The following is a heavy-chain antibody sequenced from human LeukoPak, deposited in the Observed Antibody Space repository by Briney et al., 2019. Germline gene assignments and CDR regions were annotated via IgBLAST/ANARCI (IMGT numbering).Heavy chain of an antibody. Sequence: ASVKVSCKASGYTFTSYDINWVRQATGQGLEWMGWISAYNGNTDYAQKLQGRVTMTTDTSTSTAYMELRSLRSDDTAVYYCARDLVPDGMDVWGQGTTVTVSS. D-gene: IGHD2-2*01. V-gene: IGHV1-18*01. CDR1: GYTFTSYD. CDR3: ARDLVPDGMDV. J-gene: IGHJ6*02. CDR2: ISAYNGNT.